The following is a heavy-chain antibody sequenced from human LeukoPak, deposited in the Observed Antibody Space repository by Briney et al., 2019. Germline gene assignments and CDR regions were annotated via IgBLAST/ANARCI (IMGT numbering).Heavy chain of an antibody. CDR1: GGSISSGGYY. D-gene: IGHD2-2*01. CDR2: IYYSGST. Sequence: SETLSLTCTVSGGSISSGGYYWSWIRQHPGKGLEWIGYIYYSGSTYYNPSLKSRVTISVDTSKNQFSLKLSSVTAADTAVYYCARAWIVVVPDATPDDAFDIWGQGTMVTVSS. V-gene: IGHV4-31*03. CDR3: ARAWIVVVPDATPDDAFDI. J-gene: IGHJ3*02.